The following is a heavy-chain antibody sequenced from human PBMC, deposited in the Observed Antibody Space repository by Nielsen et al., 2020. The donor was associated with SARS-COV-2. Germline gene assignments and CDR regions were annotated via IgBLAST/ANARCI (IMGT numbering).Heavy chain of an antibody. V-gene: IGHV5-51*01. D-gene: IGHD3-3*01. J-gene: IGHJ4*02. CDR3: ARRGVGRAYDFWSGSFDY. Sequence: VRQMPGKGLEWMASIYPSDSDARYSPSFQGQVSISVDKSITTAYLQWSSLKASDTAMYYCARRGVGRAYDFWSGSFDYWGQGTLVTVSS. CDR2: IYPSDSDA.